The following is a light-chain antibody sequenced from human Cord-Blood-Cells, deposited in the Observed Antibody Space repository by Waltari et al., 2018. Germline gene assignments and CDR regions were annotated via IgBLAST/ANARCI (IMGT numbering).Light chain of an antibody. J-gene: IGLJ3*02. V-gene: IGLV2-23*01. CDR2: EGS. Sequence: QSALPQPASVSGSPGQSITISCTGTSRDVGSYNLFSWYQQHPGKAPKLMIYEGSKRPSGVSNRFSGSKSGNTASLTISGLQAEDEADYYCCSYAGSSTVFGGGTKLTVL. CDR1: SRDVGSYNL. CDR3: CSYAGSSTV.